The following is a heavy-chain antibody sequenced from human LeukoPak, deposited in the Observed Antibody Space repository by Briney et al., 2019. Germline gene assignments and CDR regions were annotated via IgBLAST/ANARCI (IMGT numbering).Heavy chain of an antibody. V-gene: IGHV4-61*08. J-gene: IGHJ5*02. D-gene: IGHD2-2*01. CDR3: ARQPGYCSSASCYRNWFDP. CDR1: GGSISSGGYY. Sequence: SETLSLTCAVSGGSISSGGYYWSWIRQPPGKGLEWIGYIYYSGSTNYNPSLKSRVTISVDTSKNQFSLKLSSVTAADTAVYYCARQPGYCSSASCYRNWFDPWGQGTLVTVSS. CDR2: IYYSGST.